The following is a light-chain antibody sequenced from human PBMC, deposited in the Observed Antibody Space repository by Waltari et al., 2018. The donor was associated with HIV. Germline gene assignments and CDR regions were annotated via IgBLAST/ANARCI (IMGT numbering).Light chain of an antibody. Sequence: QSVLTQPPSASGTPGQRVTIYCSGSNSNIGINYVYWYQQLPGTAPKLLIYWDNPRPSGVPGRFSGSESGTSASLAISGLRSEDEADYYCAAWDDSLSRRVFGGGTNLTVL. CDR3: AAWDDSLSRRV. CDR2: WDN. V-gene: IGLV1-47*01. J-gene: IGLJ3*02. CDR1: NSNIGINY.